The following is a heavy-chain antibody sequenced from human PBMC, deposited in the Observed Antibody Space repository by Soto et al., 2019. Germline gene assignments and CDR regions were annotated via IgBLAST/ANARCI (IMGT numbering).Heavy chain of an antibody. V-gene: IGHV3-30*18. CDR1: EFTFSSYG. CDR2: ISYDGSNK. Sequence: PGGSLRLSCAASEFTFSSYGMHWVRQAPGKGLEWVAVISYDGSNKYYADSVKGRFTISRDNSRNTPYLQMNSLRAEDTAVYYCAKGSYYDTSSYKGASAFDIWGQGTMVTVS. D-gene: IGHD3-22*01. J-gene: IGHJ3*02. CDR3: AKGSYYDTSSYKGASAFDI.